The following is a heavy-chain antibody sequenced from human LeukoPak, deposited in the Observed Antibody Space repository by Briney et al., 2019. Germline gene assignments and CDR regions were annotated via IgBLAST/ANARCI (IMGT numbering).Heavy chain of an antibody. Sequence: SQTLSLTCTVSGGSISSGSYYWSWIRRPAGKGLEWIGRIYTSGSTNYNPSLKSRVTIPVDTSKNQFSLKLSSVTAADTAVYYCARGRGYCSSTSCYSFSWFDPWGQGTLVTVSS. V-gene: IGHV4-61*02. CDR3: ARGRGYCSSTSCYSFSWFDP. D-gene: IGHD2-2*01. CDR1: GGSISSGSYY. CDR2: IYTSGST. J-gene: IGHJ5*02.